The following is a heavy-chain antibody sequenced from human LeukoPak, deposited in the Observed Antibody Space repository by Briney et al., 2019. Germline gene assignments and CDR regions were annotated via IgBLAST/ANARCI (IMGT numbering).Heavy chain of an antibody. J-gene: IGHJ3*02. Sequence: GGSLRLSCAASGFTFSSYGMSWVRQAPGKGLEWVSAISGSGGSTYYADSVKGRFTISRDNSKNTLYLQMNSLRAEDTAVYYCAKVGSGLYNVDAFDIWGQGTMVTVSS. D-gene: IGHD1-1*01. CDR1: GFTFSSYG. CDR2: ISGSGGST. V-gene: IGHV3-23*01. CDR3: AKVGSGLYNVDAFDI.